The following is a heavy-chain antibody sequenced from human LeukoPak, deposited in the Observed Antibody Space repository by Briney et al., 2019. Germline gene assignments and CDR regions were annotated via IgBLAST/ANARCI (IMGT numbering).Heavy chain of an antibody. CDR1: GYTFTGYY. J-gene: IGHJ6*02. CDR3: ARGMGRYFDWLLSWGERYYYYYGMDV. D-gene: IGHD3-9*01. Sequence: PGASVKVSCKASGYTFTGYYMHWVRQAPGQGLEWMGWINPNSGGTNYAQKFQGWVTMTRDTSISTAYMELSRLRSDDTAVYYCARGMGRYFDWLLSWGERYYYYYGMDVWGQGTTVTVSS. V-gene: IGHV1-2*04. CDR2: INPNSGGT.